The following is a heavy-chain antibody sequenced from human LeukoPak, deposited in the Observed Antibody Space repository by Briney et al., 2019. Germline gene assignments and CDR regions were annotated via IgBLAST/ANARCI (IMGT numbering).Heavy chain of an antibody. CDR1: GYTFTGYY. V-gene: IGHV1-2*02. J-gene: IGHJ4*02. CDR2: INPNSGGT. D-gene: IGHD3-10*01. CDR3: ARVYAGYTYYYGSGSYYHY. Sequence: GASVKVSCKASGYTFTGYYMHWVRQAPGQGLEWMGWINPNSGGTNYAQKFQGRVTMTRDTSISTAYMELSRLRSDDTAVYYCARVYAGYTYYYGSGSYYHYWGQGTLVTVSS.